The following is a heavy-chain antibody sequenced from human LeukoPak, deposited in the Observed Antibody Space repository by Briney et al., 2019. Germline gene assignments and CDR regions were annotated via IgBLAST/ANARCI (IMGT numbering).Heavy chain of an antibody. V-gene: IGHV3-9*01. CDR3: AKEGPAAMYYFDN. Sequence: GGSLRLSCAASGLTFDDYAMHWVRQAPGKGLEWVSGISWNSDNIGYADSVKGRFTISRDNAKNSLYLQMNSLRAEDTAVYYCAKEGPAAMYYFDNWGQGTLVTVSS. D-gene: IGHD2-2*01. CDR1: GLTFDDYA. CDR2: ISWNSDNI. J-gene: IGHJ4*02.